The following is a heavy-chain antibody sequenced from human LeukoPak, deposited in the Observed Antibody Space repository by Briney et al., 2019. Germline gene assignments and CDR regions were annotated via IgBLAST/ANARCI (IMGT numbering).Heavy chain of an antibody. CDR1: GGSIGSYY. CDR2: IYFTGTT. CDR3: AREDPQTRVPEGLDV. D-gene: IGHD4/OR15-4a*01. Sequence: SETLSLTCAVSGGSIGSYYWSWLRQPPGRALEWIGYIYFTGTTNYNPSLKSRVTISVDTSRNQFSLSLTSVTAAATAVYYCAREDPQTRVPEGLDVWGQGTTVTVSS. V-gene: IGHV4-59*01. J-gene: IGHJ6*02.